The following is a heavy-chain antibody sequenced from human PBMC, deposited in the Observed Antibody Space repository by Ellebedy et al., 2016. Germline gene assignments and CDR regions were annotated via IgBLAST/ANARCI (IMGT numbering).Heavy chain of an antibody. CDR3: ARSDILTGLTGDVFDL. Sequence: SETLSLTXTVSGGSISSGDYYWSWFRQPPGKGPEWIGYIYSSGTTYYNPSLKSRVTISIDTSKNDFSLKLSSVTGADTAVYYCARSDILTGLTGDVFDLWGQGTMVTVSS. CDR1: GGSISSGDYY. V-gene: IGHV4-30-4*01. D-gene: IGHD3-9*01. J-gene: IGHJ3*01. CDR2: IYSSGTT.